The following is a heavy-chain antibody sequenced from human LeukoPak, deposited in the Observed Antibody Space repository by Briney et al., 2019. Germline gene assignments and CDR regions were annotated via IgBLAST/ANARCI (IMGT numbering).Heavy chain of an antibody. CDR1: GFSFSDYC. J-gene: IGHJ2*01. Sequence: GGSLRLSCAASGFSFSDYCMSWVRQGPGKGLEWVANIKQHGTEIYYVDSVKGRFTISRDNAKNSLSLQMNSLRAEDTAVYYCARRASDYSSGWYFDWYFDLWGRGTLVTVSS. CDR2: IKQHGTEI. V-gene: IGHV3-7*01. D-gene: IGHD6-19*01. CDR3: ARRASDYSSGWYFDWYFDL.